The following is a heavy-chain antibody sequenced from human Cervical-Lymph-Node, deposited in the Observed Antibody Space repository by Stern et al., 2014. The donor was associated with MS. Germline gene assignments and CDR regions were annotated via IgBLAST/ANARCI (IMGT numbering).Heavy chain of an antibody. V-gene: IGHV3-30*01. J-gene: IGHJ4*02. D-gene: IGHD4-17*01. Sequence: VQLVASGGGVVQPGRSLRLSCAASGLTFKHNALHWVRQAPGKGLEWVAVISYDGRDKYYSASVNGRFTISRDNSKNTAYLQMNSLRLEDTGVYYCARPEDYGDFDYWGQGTLVTVSS. CDR1: GLTFKHNA. CDR2: ISYDGRDK. CDR3: ARPEDYGDFDY.